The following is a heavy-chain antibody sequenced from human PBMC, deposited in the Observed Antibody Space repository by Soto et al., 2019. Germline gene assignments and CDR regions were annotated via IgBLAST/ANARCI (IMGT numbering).Heavy chain of an antibody. CDR3: AREGSSGYYYYYGMDV. CDR2: IKQDGSEK. J-gene: IGHJ6*02. V-gene: IGHV3-7*04. CDR1: GFTLSSYW. D-gene: IGHD6-13*01. Sequence: EVQLVESGGGLVQPGGSLRLSCAASGFTLSSYWMSWVRQAPGKGLEWVANIKQDGSEKYYVDSVKGRFTISRDNAKNSLYLQMNSLRAEDTAVYYCAREGSSGYYYYYGMDVWGQGTTVTVSS.